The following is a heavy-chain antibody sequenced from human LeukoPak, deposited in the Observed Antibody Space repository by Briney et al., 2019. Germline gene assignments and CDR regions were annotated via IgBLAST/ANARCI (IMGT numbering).Heavy chain of an antibody. D-gene: IGHD6-13*01. Sequence: PGGSLRLSCAASGFTFDHYAMHWVRQAPGKGLEWVSGISWNSGSIGYADSVKGRFTISRDNAKNSLYLQMNSLRAEDTALYYCAKDTGSAATYYFDYWGQGTLVTVSS. CDR3: AKDTGSAATYYFDY. CDR1: GFTFDHYA. J-gene: IGHJ4*02. V-gene: IGHV3-9*01. CDR2: ISWNSGSI.